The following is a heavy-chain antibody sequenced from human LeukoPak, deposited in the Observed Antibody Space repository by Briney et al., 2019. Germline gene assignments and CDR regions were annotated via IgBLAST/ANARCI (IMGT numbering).Heavy chain of an antibody. CDR2: VSGSGDST. D-gene: IGHD6-13*01. V-gene: IGHV3-23*01. CDR1: GFTFSSYA. CDR3: AKAHPTAGIDY. Sequence: GGSLRLSCAASGFTFSSYAMSWVRQAPGKGLEWVSGVSGSGDSTYYGDSVKGRFASSRDNSKNTVYLQMNSLRVEDTAVYYCAKAHPTAGIDYWGQGTLVTVSS. J-gene: IGHJ4*02.